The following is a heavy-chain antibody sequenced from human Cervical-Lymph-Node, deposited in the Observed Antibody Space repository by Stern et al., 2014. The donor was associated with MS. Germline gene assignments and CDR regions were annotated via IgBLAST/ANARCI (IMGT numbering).Heavy chain of an antibody. Sequence: VQLVESGGGVVQPGRSLRLSCAASGFTFDSYAMHWVRQTPGKGLEWVAVISYDGDNKYYAASVKGRFTISRDISKNTLYLLMNSLSPEDTAVYYCARERFSSSSRLFDYWGQGALVTVTS. CDR3: ARERFSSSSRLFDY. V-gene: IGHV3-30-3*01. CDR1: GFTFDSYA. CDR2: ISYDGDNK. D-gene: IGHD6-6*01. J-gene: IGHJ4*02.